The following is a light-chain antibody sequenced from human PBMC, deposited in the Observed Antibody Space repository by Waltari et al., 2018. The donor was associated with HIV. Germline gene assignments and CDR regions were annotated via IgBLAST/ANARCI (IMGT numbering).Light chain of an antibody. CDR2: EVN. J-gene: IGLJ2*01. V-gene: IGLV2-23*02. CDR3: CSYAGSSSNVV. Sequence: QSALTQPASVSGSPGQSITISCTGTSSDVGSYNLVSWYQQHPGKAPKLMIYEVNKRPSGVSNRFSGSKSGNTAYLTSSGLQAEDEADYYCCSYAGSSSNVVFGGGTKLTVL. CDR1: SSDVGSYNL.